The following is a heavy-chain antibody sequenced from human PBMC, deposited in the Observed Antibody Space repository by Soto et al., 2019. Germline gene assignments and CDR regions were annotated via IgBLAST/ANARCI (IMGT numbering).Heavy chain of an antibody. CDR1: GFTFSSYA. J-gene: IGHJ3*01. V-gene: IGHV3-23*01. Sequence: EVQLLESGGDLVQPGGSLRLSCAASGFTFSSYAMGWVRQGPGKGPEWVSVISGSGRITYYADSVKGRFTISRDNSKNTLFLQMNSLRDEDTAVYFCAKDLSGGSGFYVFDLWGQGTMVTVSS. CDR3: AKDLSGGSGFYVFDL. D-gene: IGHD6-19*01. CDR2: ISGSGRIT.